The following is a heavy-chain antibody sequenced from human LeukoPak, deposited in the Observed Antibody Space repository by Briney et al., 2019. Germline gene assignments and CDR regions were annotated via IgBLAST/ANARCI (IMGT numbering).Heavy chain of an antibody. J-gene: IGHJ4*02. CDR3: ARTITIFGALGYFDY. V-gene: IGHV4-31*03. CDR1: GTSISSGAYS. CDR2: IYCSGNT. D-gene: IGHD3-3*01. Sequence: SETLSLTGTVSGTSISSGAYSWSWVRQRPGKGLEWIAYIYCSGNTYYNPSLKRRVTISIDTSKNQFSLKLSSVTAADTAVYYCARTITIFGALGYFDYWGQGTLVTVSS.